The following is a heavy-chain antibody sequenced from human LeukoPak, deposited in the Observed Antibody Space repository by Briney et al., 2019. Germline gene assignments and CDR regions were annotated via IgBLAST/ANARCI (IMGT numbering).Heavy chain of an antibody. V-gene: IGHV3-21*01. CDR1: GFTFSSYW. D-gene: IGHD6-19*01. CDR2: FSGGDGST. J-gene: IGHJ4*02. Sequence: SGGSLRLSCAASGFTFSSYWMSWVRQAPGKGLEWVSGFSGGDGSTHYADSVKGRFTISRDNAKNSLFFEMNSLRVEDTSVYYCARDFRNSGWGSDYWGQGTLVTVSS. CDR3: ARDFRNSGWGSDY.